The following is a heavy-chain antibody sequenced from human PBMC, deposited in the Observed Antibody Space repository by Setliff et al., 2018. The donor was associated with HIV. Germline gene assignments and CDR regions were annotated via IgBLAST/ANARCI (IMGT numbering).Heavy chain of an antibody. Sequence: PGGSLRLSCAASGFTFSTYTMNWVRQAPGKGLEWVSYISSDSSTIYYADSVKGRFTISRDNAENSLYLQMNSLRAEDTAVYYCAKAHPGAYNWNYYNPPRWFDPWGQGTLVTVSS. CDR2: ISSDSSTI. V-gene: IGHV3-48*01. CDR3: AKAHPGAYNWNYYNPPRWFDP. J-gene: IGHJ5*02. CDR1: GFTFSTYT. D-gene: IGHD1-7*01.